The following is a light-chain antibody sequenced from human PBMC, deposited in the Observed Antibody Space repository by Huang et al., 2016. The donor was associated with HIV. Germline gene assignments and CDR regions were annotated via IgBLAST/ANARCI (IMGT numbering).Light chain of an antibody. J-gene: IGKJ3*01. Sequence: DIQMTQSPSSLSASVGDRVTITCRARQGISNYLAWYQQKPGKVPKLLIYAASTLQSGVPSRFSGSGSGTDFTLTISSLQPEDVATYYCQKYNSAPRITFGPGTKVDIK. CDR3: QKYNSAPRIT. CDR1: QGISNY. CDR2: AAS. V-gene: IGKV1-27*01.